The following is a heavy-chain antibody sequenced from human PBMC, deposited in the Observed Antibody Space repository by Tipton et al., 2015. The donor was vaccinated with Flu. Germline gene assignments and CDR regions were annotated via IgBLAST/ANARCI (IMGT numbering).Heavy chain of an antibody. Sequence: SLRLSCAASGFTFSSYSMNWVRQAPGKGLEWVSSISSSSSYIYYADSVKGRFTISRDNAKNSLYLQMNSLRAEDTAVYYCARPGSGYDDHDAFDIWGQGTMVTVSS. CDR1: GFTFSSYS. CDR3: ARPGSGYDDHDAFDI. V-gene: IGHV3-21*04. J-gene: IGHJ3*02. D-gene: IGHD5-12*01. CDR2: ISSSSSYI.